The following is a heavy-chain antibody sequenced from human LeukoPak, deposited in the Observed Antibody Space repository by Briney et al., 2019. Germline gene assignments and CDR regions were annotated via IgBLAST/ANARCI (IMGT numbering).Heavy chain of an antibody. CDR3: AELGITMIGGV. J-gene: IGHJ6*04. D-gene: IGHD3-10*02. Sequence: GGSLRLSCAASGFTFSSYSMNWVRQAPGKGLEWVSSISSSSSYVYYADSVKGRFTISRDNAKNSLYLQMNSLRAEDTAVYYCAELGITMIGGVWGKGTTVTISS. CDR2: ISSSSSYV. V-gene: IGHV3-21*01. CDR1: GFTFSSYS.